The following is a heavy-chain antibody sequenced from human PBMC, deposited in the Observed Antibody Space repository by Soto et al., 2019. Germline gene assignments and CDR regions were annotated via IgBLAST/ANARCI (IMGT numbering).Heavy chain of an antibody. CDR3: ARGGSPFDY. D-gene: IGHD3-16*01. CDR1: GFTFSDHY. CDR2: TRNKANSYTT. J-gene: IGHJ4*02. V-gene: IGHV3-72*01. Sequence: GGSLRLSCAASGFTFSDHYMDWVRQAPGKGLEWVGRTRNKANSYTTEYAASVKGRFTISRDDSKNSLYLQMNSLKTEDTAVYYCARGGSPFDYWGQGTLVTVSS.